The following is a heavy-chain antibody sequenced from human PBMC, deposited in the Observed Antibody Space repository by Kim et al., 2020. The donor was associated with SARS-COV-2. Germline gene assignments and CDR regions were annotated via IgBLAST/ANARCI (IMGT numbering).Heavy chain of an antibody. D-gene: IGHD3-22*01. CDR3: ARESGYYDSSGYYYYGMDV. V-gene: IGHV3-30*07. Sequence: DRFTIARDKSKHTLYLQMNSLRAEDTAVYYCARESGYYDSSGYYYYGMDVWGQGTTVTVSS. J-gene: IGHJ6*02.